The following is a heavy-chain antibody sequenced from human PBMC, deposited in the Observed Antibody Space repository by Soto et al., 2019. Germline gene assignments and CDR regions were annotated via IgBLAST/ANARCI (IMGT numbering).Heavy chain of an antibody. CDR3: ARGLATVITPAFDFDY. CDR2: IRSGTNDK. V-gene: IGHV3-21*01. CDR1: GFTFSSHN. Sequence: EVELVESGGGLVQPGGSLRLSCVVSGFTFSSHNMHWVRQAPGRGLEWVSSIRSGTNDKYYADSVKGRFTISRDNARESVFLQMNSLRGEDTAVYYCARGLATVITPAFDFDYWGQGTLVTVSS. D-gene: IGHD3-22*01. J-gene: IGHJ4*02.